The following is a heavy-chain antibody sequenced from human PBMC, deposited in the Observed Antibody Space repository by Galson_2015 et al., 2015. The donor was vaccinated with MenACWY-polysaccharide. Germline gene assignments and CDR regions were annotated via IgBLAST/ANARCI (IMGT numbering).Heavy chain of an antibody. Sequence: SETLSLTCTVSGPLINNYYWTWIRQPPGKALEWIGHISYSGNTNYNPSLKSRVTIGLDTSRDQFSLKLSSVTAADTAVYYCATFRENSGWDQSKFDFWG. CDR3: ATFRENSGWDQSKFDF. CDR2: ISYSGNT. D-gene: IGHD6-19*01. CDR1: GPLINNYY. V-gene: IGHV4-59*08. J-gene: IGHJ4*01.